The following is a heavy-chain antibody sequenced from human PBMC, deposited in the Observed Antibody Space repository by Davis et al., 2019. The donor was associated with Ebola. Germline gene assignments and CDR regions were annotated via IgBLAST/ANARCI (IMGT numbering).Heavy chain of an antibody. J-gene: IGHJ5*02. D-gene: IGHD4-17*01. V-gene: IGHV3-7*01. CDR3: VRSMTTVTTEWFDP. CDR2: IKQDGSEK. Sequence: PGGSLRLSCAASGFTFSSYWMSWVRQAPGNGLECVSNIKQDGSEKYYVDSVKGRFTISRDNAKNSLYLQMNSLRDEDTAVYYCVRSMTTVTTEWFDPWGQGTLVTVSS. CDR1: GFTFSSYW.